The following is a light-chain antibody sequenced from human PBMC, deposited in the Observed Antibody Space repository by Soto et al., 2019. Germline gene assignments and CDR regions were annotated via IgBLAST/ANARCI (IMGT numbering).Light chain of an antibody. Sequence: QSVLTQPPSASGTPGQRVTISCSGSSSNIGRNTVNWYQQLPGTAPKVLIYSNNQRPSGVPDRLSGSKSGTSASLAISGLQSDDEADYYCAAWDDSLNAVVFGGGTKVTVL. CDR2: SNN. CDR1: SSNIGRNT. V-gene: IGLV1-44*01. CDR3: AAWDDSLNAVV. J-gene: IGLJ2*01.